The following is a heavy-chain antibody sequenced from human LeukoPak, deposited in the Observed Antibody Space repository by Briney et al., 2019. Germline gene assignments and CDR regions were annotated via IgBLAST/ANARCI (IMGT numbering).Heavy chain of an antibody. D-gene: IGHD1-26*01. J-gene: IGHJ4*02. CDR3: AKAIWETNFDY. CDR2: INANGDIA. Sequence: PGGSLRLSCTASGFTFDDYGMHWVRQGPGQGLEWVSLINANGDIAYYGDYVRGRFTVSRDTAKNSPYMQMNSLTPEDTALYYFAKAIWETNFDYWGQGALGTVSS. V-gene: IGHV3-43*02. CDR1: GFTFDDYG.